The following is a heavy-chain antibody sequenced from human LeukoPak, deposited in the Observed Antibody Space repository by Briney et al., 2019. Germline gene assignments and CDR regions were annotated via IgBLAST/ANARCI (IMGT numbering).Heavy chain of an antibody. CDR1: VFTFSTYN. Sequence: GGSLRLSCAASVFTFSTYNMNWVRQAPGKGLEWVSSITSSSRYTFYADSVKGRFTISRDNAKNSLYLQMNSLRAEDTAVYYCAREEMATKKAHDYWGQGTLVTVSS. D-gene: IGHD5-24*01. V-gene: IGHV3-21*04. J-gene: IGHJ4*02. CDR3: AREEMATKKAHDY. CDR2: ITSSSRYT.